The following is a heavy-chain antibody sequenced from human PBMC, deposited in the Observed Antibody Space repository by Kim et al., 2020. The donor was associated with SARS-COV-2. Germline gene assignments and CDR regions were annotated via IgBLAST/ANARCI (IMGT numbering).Heavy chain of an antibody. J-gene: IGHJ4*02. CDR2: ITGNGAVT. D-gene: IGHD5-18*01. V-gene: IGHV3-23*01. Sequence: GGSLRLSCAASGFTFSTYGMSWVRQAPGKGLEWVSAITGNGAVTYYADSVKGRFAISRDNSKNTLYLQMNSLRAEDTAIYYCAKRGVDAVMGRLCDYWCQ. CDR1: GFTFSTYG. CDR3: AKRGVDAVMGRLCDY.